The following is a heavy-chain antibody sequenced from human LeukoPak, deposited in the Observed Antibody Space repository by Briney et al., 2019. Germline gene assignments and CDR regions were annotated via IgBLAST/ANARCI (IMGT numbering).Heavy chain of an antibody. D-gene: IGHD6-13*01. Sequence: PGGSLRLSCAASGFTFSRYGMHWVRQAPGKGLEWVTAISYDGSNKYYADSVKGRFTISRDNSKNTLYVQMNSLRAEDTAVYYCPKEGYSRGYYSYYYMDVWGKGTTVTVSS. J-gene: IGHJ6*03. V-gene: IGHV3-30*04. CDR1: GFTFSRYG. CDR3: PKEGYSRGYYSYYYMDV. CDR2: ISYDGSNK.